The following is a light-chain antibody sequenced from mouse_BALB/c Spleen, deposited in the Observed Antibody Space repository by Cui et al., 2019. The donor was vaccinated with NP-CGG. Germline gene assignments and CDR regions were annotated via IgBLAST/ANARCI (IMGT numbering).Light chain of an antibody. CDR2: GTN. CDR3: ALWYSNHWV. J-gene: IGLJ1*01. CDR1: TGAVTTSNY. V-gene: IGLV1*01. Sequence: QAVVTPESALTTSPGETVTLTCRSSTGAVTTSNYANWVQEKPEDLFTGLICGTNNRAPGVPARFSGSLIGDKAALTITGAQTEDEAIYYCALWYSNHWVFGGGTKLTVL.